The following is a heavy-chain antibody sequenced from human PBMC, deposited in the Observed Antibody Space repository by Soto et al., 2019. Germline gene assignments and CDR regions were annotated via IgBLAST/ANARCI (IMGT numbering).Heavy chain of an antibody. CDR2: ISGSGGST. CDR3: AAGVVWYYYYYYGMDV. D-gene: IGHD3-3*01. Sequence: GGSLRLSCAASGFTFSSYAMSWVRQAPGKGLEWVSAISGSGGSTYYADSVKGRFTISRDNSKNTLYLQMNSLRAEDTAGYYCAAGVVWYYYYYYGMDVWGQGTTVTVSS. J-gene: IGHJ6*02. V-gene: IGHV3-23*01. CDR1: GFTFSSYA.